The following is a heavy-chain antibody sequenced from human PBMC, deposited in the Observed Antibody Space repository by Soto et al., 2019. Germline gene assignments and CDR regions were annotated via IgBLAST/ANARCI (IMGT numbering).Heavy chain of an antibody. CDR3: ARDRGVGATGVDYYYGMDV. J-gene: IGHJ6*02. Sequence: SETLSLTCTVSGGSISSYYWSWIRQPPGKGLEWIGYIYYSGSTNYNPSLKSRVTISVDTSKNQFSLKLSSVTAADTAVYYCARDRGVGATGVDYYYGMDVWGQGTTVTVSS. V-gene: IGHV4-59*01. CDR2: IYYSGST. CDR1: GGSISSYY. D-gene: IGHD1-26*01.